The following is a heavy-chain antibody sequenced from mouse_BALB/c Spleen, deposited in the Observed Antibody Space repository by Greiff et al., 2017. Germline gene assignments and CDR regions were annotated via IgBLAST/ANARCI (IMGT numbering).Heavy chain of an antibody. CDR1: GYAFTSYN. V-gene: IGHV1S135*01. CDR3: ARSYDYDGGSWFAY. J-gene: IGHJ3*01. CDR2: IDPYNGGT. Sequence: VQLKQSGPELVKPGASVKVSCKASGYAFTSYNMYWVKQSHGKSLEWIGYIDPYNGGTSYNQKFKGKATLTVDKSSSTAYMHLNSLTSEDSAVYYCARSYDYDGGSWFAYWGQGTLVTVSA. D-gene: IGHD2-4*01.